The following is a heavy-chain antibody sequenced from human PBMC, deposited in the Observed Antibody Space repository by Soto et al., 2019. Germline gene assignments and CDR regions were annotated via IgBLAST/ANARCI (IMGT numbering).Heavy chain of an antibody. V-gene: IGHV5-10-1*01. CDR3: ARRYCTNGVCYSNWVDP. Sequence: GASLKISCKGSGYSFTSYWISWVRQMPGKGLEWMGRIDPSDSYTNYSPSFQGHVTISADKSISTAYLQLSSLKASDTAMYYCARRYCTNGVCYSNWVDPWGQGTLVPSPQ. CDR1: GYSFTSYW. CDR2: IDPSDSYT. J-gene: IGHJ5*02. D-gene: IGHD2-8*01.